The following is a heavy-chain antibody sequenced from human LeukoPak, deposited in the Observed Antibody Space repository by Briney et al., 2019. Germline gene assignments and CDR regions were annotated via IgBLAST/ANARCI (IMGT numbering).Heavy chain of an antibody. V-gene: IGHV3-48*02. CDR1: GFTFSSYA. CDR2: ISSSSSTI. J-gene: IGHJ5*02. CDR3: ARESEDDFWSGYYPPGFDP. Sequence: GGSLRLSCAASGFTFSSYAMHWVRQAPGKGLEWVSYISSSSSTIYYADSVKGRFTISRDNAKNSLYLQMNSLRDEDTAVYYCARESEDDFWSGYYPPGFDPWGQGTLVTVSS. D-gene: IGHD3-3*01.